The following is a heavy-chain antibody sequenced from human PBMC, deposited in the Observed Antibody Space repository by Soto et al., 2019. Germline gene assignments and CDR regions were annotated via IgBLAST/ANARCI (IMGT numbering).Heavy chain of an antibody. D-gene: IGHD1-26*01. CDR2: INAGNGNT. Sequence: ASVKVSCKASGYTFTSYAMHWVRQAPGQRLEWMGWINAGNGNTKYSQKFQGRVTITRDTSASTAYMELSSLRSEDTAAYYCARSGSYYHYYYGMDVWGQGTTVTVSS. V-gene: IGHV1-3*01. CDR3: ARSGSYYHYYYGMDV. CDR1: GYTFTSYA. J-gene: IGHJ6*02.